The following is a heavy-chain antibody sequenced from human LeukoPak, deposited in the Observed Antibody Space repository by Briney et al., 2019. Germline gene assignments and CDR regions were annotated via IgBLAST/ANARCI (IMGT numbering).Heavy chain of an antibody. CDR3: ASKYYYGSGIDY. D-gene: IGHD3-10*01. Sequence: SETLSLTCTVSGGSISSGTYYWSWIRQPPGKGLEWIGSIYHSGSTYYNPSLKSRVTISVDTSKNQFSLKLSSVTAADTAVYYCASKYYYGSGIDYWGQGTLATVSS. CDR2: IYHSGST. J-gene: IGHJ4*02. V-gene: IGHV4-39*07. CDR1: GGSISSGTYY.